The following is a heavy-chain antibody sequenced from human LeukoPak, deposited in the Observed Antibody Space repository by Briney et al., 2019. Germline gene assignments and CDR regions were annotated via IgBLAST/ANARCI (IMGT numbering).Heavy chain of an antibody. CDR1: GYTFTSYG. J-gene: IGHJ4*02. CDR3: ARDLGRGTNR. V-gene: IGHV1-46*01. D-gene: IGHD3-16*01. Sequence: GASVKVSCKASGYTFTSYGISWVRQAPGQGLEWMGIINPSGGSTSYAQKFQGRVTMTRDTSTSTVYMELSSLRSEDTAVYYCARDLGRGTNRWGQGTLVTVSS. CDR2: INPSGGST.